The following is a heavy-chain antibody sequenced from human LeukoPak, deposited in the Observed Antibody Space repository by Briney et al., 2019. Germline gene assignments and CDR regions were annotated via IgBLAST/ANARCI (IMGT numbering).Heavy chain of an antibody. Sequence: SETLSLTCTVSGGSISSYYWSWIRQPPGKGPEWIGYIYYSGSTNYNPSLKSRVTISVDTSKNQFSLKLSSVTAADTAVYYCASAAPGDYWGQGTLVTVSS. D-gene: IGHD3-10*01. CDR3: ASAAPGDY. CDR2: IYYSGST. CDR1: GGSISSYY. J-gene: IGHJ4*02. V-gene: IGHV4-59*08.